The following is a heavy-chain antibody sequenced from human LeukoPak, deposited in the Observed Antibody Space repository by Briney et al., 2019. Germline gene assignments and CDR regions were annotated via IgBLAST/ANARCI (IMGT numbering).Heavy chain of an antibody. CDR1: GFTFSSYS. V-gene: IGHV3-21*01. D-gene: IGHD4-23*01. CDR2: ISSSSSYI. CDR3: AREGVTGYYYMDV. J-gene: IGHJ6*03. Sequence: GGSPRLSCAASGFTFSSYSMNWVRQAPGKGLEWVSSISSSSSYIYYADSVKGRFTISRDNAKDSLYLQMNSLRAEDTAVYYCAREGVTGYYYMDVWGKGTTVTVSS.